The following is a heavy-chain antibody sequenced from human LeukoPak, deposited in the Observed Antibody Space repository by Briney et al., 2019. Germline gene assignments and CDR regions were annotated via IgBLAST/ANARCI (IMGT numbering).Heavy chain of an antibody. CDR1: GFTYNSYW. V-gene: IGHV3-7*01. CDR2: IKQDGSEK. CDR3: AKDRGGNAFDI. Sequence: GGSLKLSCAASGFTYNSYWMNWVRQAPGKGLEWVANIKQDGSEKYYVDSVKGRFTISRDNAKNSLYLQMNSLRAEDTAVYYCAKDRGGNAFDIWGQGSMVTVSS. J-gene: IGHJ3*02.